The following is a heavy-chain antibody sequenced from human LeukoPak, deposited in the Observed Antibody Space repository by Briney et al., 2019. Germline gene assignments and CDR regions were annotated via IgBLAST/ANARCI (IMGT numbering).Heavy chain of an antibody. CDR1: GGSISSYY. J-gene: IGHJ5*02. CDR3: ASERVTALAGAAVGCRTYYWFDP. V-gene: IGHV4-4*07. CDR2: IYTSGST. D-gene: IGHD3-10*01. Sequence: SETLSLTCTVSGGSISSYYWSWIRQPAGKGQEGIGRIYTSGSTNYNPSLKSRVTMSVDTSKNQFSLKLSSVTAADTAVYYCASERVTALAGAAVGCRTYYWFDPWGQGTLVTVSS.